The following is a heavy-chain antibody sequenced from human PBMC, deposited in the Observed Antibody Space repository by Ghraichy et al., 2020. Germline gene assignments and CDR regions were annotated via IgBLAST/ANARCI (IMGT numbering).Heavy chain of an antibody. V-gene: IGHV1-2*06. Sequence: VKVSCRTSGYTFTGYYMHWVRQAPGQGLEWLGRINPDSGATDYPQKFRGRVTVSRDTSITTAYLELSRLTSDDTAIYYCARTGYCNGIDCRLHNTGLDYWGQGTLVTVSS. CDR1: GYTFTGYY. J-gene: IGHJ4*02. D-gene: IGHD2-15*01. CDR2: INPDSGAT. CDR3: ARTGYCNGIDCRLHNTGLDY.